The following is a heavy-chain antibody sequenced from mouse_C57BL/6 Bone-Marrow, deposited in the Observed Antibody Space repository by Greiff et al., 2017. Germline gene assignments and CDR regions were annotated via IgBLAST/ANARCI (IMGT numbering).Heavy chain of an antibody. Sequence: EVKVEESGGGLVQPGESLKLSCESNEYEFPSHDMSWVRKTPEKRLELVAAINSDGGSTYYPDTMERRFIISRDNTKKTLYLQMSSLRSEDTALYYCARRLRRGVVYFDYWGQGTTLTVSS. V-gene: IGHV5-2*03. CDR3: ARRLRRGVVYFDY. D-gene: IGHD2-12*01. J-gene: IGHJ2*01. CDR1: EYEFPSHD. CDR2: INSDGGST.